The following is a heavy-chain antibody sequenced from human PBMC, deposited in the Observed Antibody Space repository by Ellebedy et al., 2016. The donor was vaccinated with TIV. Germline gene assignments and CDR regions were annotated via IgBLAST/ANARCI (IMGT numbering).Heavy chain of an antibody. V-gene: IGHV3-11*06. J-gene: IGHJ4*02. CDR1: GFSFSDYY. Sequence: GESLKISCAASGFSFSDYYMSWIRQAPGKGLEWVSYIRHSSTYTQYADSVKGRFTISRDNAKNSLYLQLNSLGAEDTAVYYWARRRTGIPFPDFDYWGQGTLVTVSS. CDR2: IRHSSTYT. D-gene: IGHD6-13*01. CDR3: ARRRTGIPFPDFDY.